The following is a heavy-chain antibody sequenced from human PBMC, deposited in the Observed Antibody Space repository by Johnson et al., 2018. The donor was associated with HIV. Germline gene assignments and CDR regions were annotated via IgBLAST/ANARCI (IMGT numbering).Heavy chain of an antibody. CDR1: GFTFSSYG. J-gene: IGHJ3*02. V-gene: IGHV3-33*01. CDR2: IWYDGSNK. D-gene: IGHD7-27*01. CDR3: ASDWGSRHAFDI. Sequence: QVQLVESGGGVVQPGRSLRLSCAASGFTFSSYGMHWVRQAPGKGLEWVAVIWYDGSNKYYADSVKGRFTISRDNSKNTLYLQMNSLRAEDTAGYYCASDWGSRHAFDIWGQGTMVTVSS.